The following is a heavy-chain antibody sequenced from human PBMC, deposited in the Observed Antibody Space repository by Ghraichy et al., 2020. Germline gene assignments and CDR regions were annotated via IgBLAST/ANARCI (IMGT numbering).Heavy chain of an antibody. CDR1: GFTFSTYA. CDR3: ARILGYCPSTYCAPSPPDF. J-gene: IGHJ4*02. V-gene: IGHV3-33*01. CDR2: IWYDGSNK. Sequence: GESLNISCAVSGFTFSTYAMHWVRQAPGKGLEWVAVIWYDGSNKYYADSVKGRFAISRDNSKDTLYLQMNSLRVEDTAVYSCARILGYCPSTYCAPSPPDFWGQGTLVTVSS. D-gene: IGHD2-8*01.